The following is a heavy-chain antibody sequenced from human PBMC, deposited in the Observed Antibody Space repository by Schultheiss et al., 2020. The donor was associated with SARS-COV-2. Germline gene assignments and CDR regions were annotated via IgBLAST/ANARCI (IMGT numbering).Heavy chain of an antibody. CDR2: ISSSSSYT. J-gene: IGHJ5*02. D-gene: IGHD2-15*01. CDR1: GFTFSSYG. Sequence: AGSLRLSCAASGFTFSSYGMHWVRQAPGKGLEWVSYISSSSSYTNYADSVKGRFTISRDNAKNSLYLQMNSLRAEDTAVYYCARGWWQMGDGWFDPWGQGTLVTVSS. CDR3: ARGWWQMGDGWFDP. V-gene: IGHV3-21*05.